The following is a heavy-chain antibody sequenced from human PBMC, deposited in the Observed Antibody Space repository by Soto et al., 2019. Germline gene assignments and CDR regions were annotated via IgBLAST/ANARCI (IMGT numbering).Heavy chain of an antibody. CDR1: GFTFSSYA. D-gene: IGHD2-2*01. J-gene: IGHJ4*02. Sequence: PGGSLRLSCAASGFTFSSYAMSWVRQAPGKGLEWVSAISGSGGSTYYADSVKGRFTISRDNSKNTLYLQMNSLRAEDTAVYYCAVLTGQTVGYCSSTSCQPPDYWGQGTLVTVSS. V-gene: IGHV3-23*01. CDR2: ISGSGGST. CDR3: AVLTGQTVGYCSSTSCQPPDY.